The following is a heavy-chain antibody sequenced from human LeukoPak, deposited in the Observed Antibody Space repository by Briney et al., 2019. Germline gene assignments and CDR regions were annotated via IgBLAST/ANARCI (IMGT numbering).Heavy chain of an antibody. Sequence: GGSLRLSCAASKFAFSSYAMSWVRQAPGKGLEWVSAISGGGGNTYYADSVKGRFTISRDNAKNSLYLQMNSLRDEDTAVYYCARDRVGYPKYYFDYWGQGTLVTVSS. D-gene: IGHD5-12*01. CDR2: ISGGGGNT. CDR3: ARDRVGYPKYYFDY. V-gene: IGHV3-23*01. J-gene: IGHJ4*02. CDR1: KFAFSSYA.